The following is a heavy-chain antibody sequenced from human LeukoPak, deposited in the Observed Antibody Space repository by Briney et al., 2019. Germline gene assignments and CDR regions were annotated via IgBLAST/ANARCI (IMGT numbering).Heavy chain of an antibody. CDR1: GYTFTGYY. J-gene: IGHJ6*03. CDR2: INPNSGGT. CDR3: ARDRPTLYPGLAVASTHYYYYMDV. D-gene: IGHD6-19*01. Sequence: SVKVSCKASGYTFTGYYMHWVRQAPGQGLEWMGWINPNSGGTNYAQKFQGRVTMTRDTSISTAYMELSRLRSEDTAVYYCARDRPTLYPGLAVASTHYYYYMDVWGKGTTVTISS. V-gene: IGHV1-2*02.